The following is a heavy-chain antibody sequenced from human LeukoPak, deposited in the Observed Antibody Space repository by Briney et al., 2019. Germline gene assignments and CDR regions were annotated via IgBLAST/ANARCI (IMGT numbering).Heavy chain of an antibody. CDR1: GYTFTGYY. V-gene: IGHV1-2*02. CDR3: ARDFGSSIMNWFDP. D-gene: IGHD1-26*01. CDR2: INPNSGGT. J-gene: IGHJ5*02. Sequence: ASVKVSCKASGYTFTGYYMHWVRQAPGQGLEWMGWINPNSGGTNYAQKFQGRVTMTRDTSISIAYMELSRLRSDDTAVYYCARDFGSSIMNWFDPWGQGTLVTVSS.